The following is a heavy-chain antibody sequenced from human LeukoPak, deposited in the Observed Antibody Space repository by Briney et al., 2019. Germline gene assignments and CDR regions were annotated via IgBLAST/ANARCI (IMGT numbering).Heavy chain of an antibody. CDR1: GFTFSSYD. J-gene: IGHJ3*02. CDR3: ARAKTAGAFDI. V-gene: IGHV3-13*05. CDR2: IGTAGDP. Sequence: GGSLRLSCAASGFTFSSYDMHWDRQATGKGLEWVSAIGTAGDPYYPGSVKGRFTISRENAKNSLYLQMNSLGAGDTAVYYCARAKTAGAFDIWGQGTMVTVSS.